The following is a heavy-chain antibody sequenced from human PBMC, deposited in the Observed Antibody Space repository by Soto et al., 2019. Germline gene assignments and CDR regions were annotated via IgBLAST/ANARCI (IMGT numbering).Heavy chain of an antibody. D-gene: IGHD3-16*01. CDR1: GGTFSSYA. V-gene: IGHV1-69*01. Sequence: QVQLVQSGAEVKKPGSSVKVSCKASGGTFSSYAISWVRQAPGQGLEWMGGIIPIFGTANYAQKFQGRVTITADESTSTAYMELSSLRSEDTAVYYCARAGQRERITYYYYYGMDVWGQGTTVTVSS. CDR2: IIPIFGTA. CDR3: ARAGQRERITYYYYYGMDV. J-gene: IGHJ6*02.